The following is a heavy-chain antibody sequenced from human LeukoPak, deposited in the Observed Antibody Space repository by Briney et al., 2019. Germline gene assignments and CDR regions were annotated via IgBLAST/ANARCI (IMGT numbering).Heavy chain of an antibody. Sequence: ASVKVSCKASGGTFSSYAISWVRQAPGQGLEWMGGIIPIFGTANYAQKFQGRVTITADESTSTAYMELSSLRSEDTAVYYCARGGVSGSPYYFDYWGQGTLVTVSS. J-gene: IGHJ4*02. V-gene: IGHV1-69*13. D-gene: IGHD1-26*01. CDR3: ARGGVSGSPYYFDY. CDR2: IIPIFGTA. CDR1: GGTFSSYA.